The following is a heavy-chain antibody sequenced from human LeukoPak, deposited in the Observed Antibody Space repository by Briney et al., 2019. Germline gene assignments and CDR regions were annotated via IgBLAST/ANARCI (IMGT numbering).Heavy chain of an antibody. CDR3: ARARYYDYVWGSYRRYDY. CDR2: IYYSGST. CDR1: GGSISSYY. D-gene: IGHD3-16*02. Sequence: PSETLSLTCTVSGGSISSYYWSWIRQPPGKGLEWIGYIYYSGSTNYNPSLKSRVTISVDTSKNQFSLKLSSVTAADTAVYYCARARYYDYVWGSYRRYDYWGQGTLVTVSS. J-gene: IGHJ4*02. V-gene: IGHV4-59*12.